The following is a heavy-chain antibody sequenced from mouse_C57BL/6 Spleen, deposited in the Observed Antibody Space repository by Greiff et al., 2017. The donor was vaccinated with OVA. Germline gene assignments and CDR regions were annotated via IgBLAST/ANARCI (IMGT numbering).Heavy chain of an antibody. CDR1: GFTFSSYA. J-gene: IGHJ1*03. V-gene: IGHV5-9-1*02. CDR2: ISSGGDYI. D-gene: IGHD2-3*01. Sequence: EVMLVESGEGLVKPGGSLKLSCAASGFTFSSYAMSWVRQTPEKRLEWVAYISSGGDYIYYADTVKGRFTISRDNARNTLYLQMSSLKSEDTAMYYCTRDDGYYPYWYFDVWGTGTTVTVSS. CDR3: TRDDGYYPYWYFDV.